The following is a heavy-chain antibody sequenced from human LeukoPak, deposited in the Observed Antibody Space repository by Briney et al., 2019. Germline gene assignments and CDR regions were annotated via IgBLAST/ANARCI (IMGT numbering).Heavy chain of an antibody. J-gene: IGHJ3*02. V-gene: IGHV4-34*01. CDR3: ASGKYNGSSKGAFDI. Sequence: PSETLSLTCAVYGGSFSGYYWSWIRQPPGKGLEWIGEINHSGSTNYNPSLKSRVTISVDTSKNQFSLKLSSVTAADTAVYYCASGKYNGSSKGAFDIWGQGTMVTVSS. CDR1: GGSFSGYY. CDR2: INHSGST. D-gene: IGHD1-26*01.